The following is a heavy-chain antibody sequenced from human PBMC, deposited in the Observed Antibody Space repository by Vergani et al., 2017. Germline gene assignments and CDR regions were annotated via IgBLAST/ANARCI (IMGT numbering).Heavy chain of an antibody. CDR3: AKDRGYCSSTSCYTRVTTYYFDY. CDR1: GFTFSSYA. J-gene: IGHJ4*02. Sequence: EVQLLESGGGLVQPGGSLRLSCAASGFTFSSYAMSWVRQAPGKGLEWVSAISGSGGSTYYADSVKGRFTISRDNSKNTLYLQMKSLRAEDTAVYYCAKDRGYCSSTSCYTRVTTYYFDYWGQGTLVTVSA. CDR2: ISGSGGST. D-gene: IGHD2-2*01. V-gene: IGHV3-23*01.